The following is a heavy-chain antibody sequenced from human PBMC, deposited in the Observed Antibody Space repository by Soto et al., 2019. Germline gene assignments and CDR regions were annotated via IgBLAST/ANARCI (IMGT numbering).Heavy chain of an antibody. V-gene: IGHV3-15*01. CDR3: MVEHSPFYGSGTTVGT. Sequence: EVQLVESGGGLVKPGGSLRLSCAASGFTFSNAWMSWVRQAPGKGLEWVGRIKSKTDGGTTDYAAPVKGRFTISRDDSKNTLYLQMNSLKTEDTAVYYCMVEHSPFYGSGTTVGTWGQGTLVTVSS. J-gene: IGHJ5*02. CDR1: GFTFSNAW. D-gene: IGHD3-10*01. CDR2: IKSKTDGGTT.